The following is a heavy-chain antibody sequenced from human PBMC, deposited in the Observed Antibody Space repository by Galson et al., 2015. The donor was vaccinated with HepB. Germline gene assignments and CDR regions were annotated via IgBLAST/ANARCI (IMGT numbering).Heavy chain of an antibody. Sequence: SLRLSCAASGFTFSNYGMHWVRPAPGKGLEWVAVISYDGSNKYYADPVKGRFTISRDNSKHTMYLQMNSLRAEDTALYYCAKDPYLYSALAGTLAGFDYCGQGTLVTVSS. V-gene: IGHV3-30*18. J-gene: IGHJ4*02. CDR1: GFTFSNYG. CDR2: ISYDGSNK. CDR3: AKDPYLYSALAGTLAGFDY. D-gene: IGHD6-19*01.